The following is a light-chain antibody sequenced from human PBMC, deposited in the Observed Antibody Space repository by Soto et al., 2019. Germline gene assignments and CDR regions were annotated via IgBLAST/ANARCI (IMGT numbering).Light chain of an antibody. CDR2: EVY. Sequence: QSVLTQPPSASGSPGQSVTISCTGTSSDVGGYNYVSWYQHHPDKAPKLIIYEVYKRPSGVPDRFSGSKSGNTACLTVSGLQAEDEAEYYCSSYAASDSFVVFGGGTKLTVL. CDR1: SSDVGGYNY. CDR3: SSYAASDSFVV. V-gene: IGLV2-8*01. J-gene: IGLJ2*01.